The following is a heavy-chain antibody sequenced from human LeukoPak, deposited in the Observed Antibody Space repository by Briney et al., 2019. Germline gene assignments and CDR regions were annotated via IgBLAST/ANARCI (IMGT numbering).Heavy chain of an antibody. V-gene: IGHV3-11*01. CDR1: GFTFSDYY. CDR3: AREGYSSGWSLNY. Sequence: GGSLRLSCAASGFTFSDYYMSWIRQAPGKGLEWVSYISSSGSTIYYADSVKGRFTISRDNSKNTLYLQMNSLRAEDTAVYYCAREGYSSGWSLNYWGQGTLVTVSS. CDR2: ISSSGSTI. J-gene: IGHJ4*02. D-gene: IGHD6-19*01.